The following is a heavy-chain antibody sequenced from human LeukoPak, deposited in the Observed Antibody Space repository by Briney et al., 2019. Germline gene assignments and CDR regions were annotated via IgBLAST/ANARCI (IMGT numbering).Heavy chain of an antibody. V-gene: IGHV3-30-3*01. CDR2: ISYDGSNK. CDR1: GFTFSSYA. Sequence: GGSLRLSCAASGFTFSSYAMHWVRQAPGKGLEWVAVISYDGSNKYYADSVKGRFTISRDNSKNTLYLQMNSLRAEDTAVYYCARETGSAVGSTDFDNWAREPWSPSPQ. CDR3: ARETGSAVGSTDFDN. J-gene: IGHJ4*02. D-gene: IGHD4-17*01.